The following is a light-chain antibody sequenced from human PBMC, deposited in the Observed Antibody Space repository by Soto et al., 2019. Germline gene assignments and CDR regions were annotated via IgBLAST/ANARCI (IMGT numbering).Light chain of an antibody. J-gene: IGKJ1*01. Sequence: EIVLTQSPGTLSLSPGETATLSCRASQSVSSNFLAWYQQKPGQAPRLLISAASNRATGIPDRFSGSGSGRDFTLTISRLEPEDFGVYYCQQYGSSPRTFGQGIKVDIX. V-gene: IGKV3-20*01. CDR3: QQYGSSPRT. CDR1: QSVSSNF. CDR2: AAS.